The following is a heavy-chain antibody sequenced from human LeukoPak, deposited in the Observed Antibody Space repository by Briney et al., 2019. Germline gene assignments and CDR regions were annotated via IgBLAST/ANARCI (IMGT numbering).Heavy chain of an antibody. Sequence: ASVTVSCKASGYTFTGYYMHWVRQAPGQGLEWMGWINPNSGGTNYAQKFQGWVTMTRDTSISTAYMELSRLRSDDTAVYYCARARITMVRGVRGNWFDPWGQGTLVTVSS. CDR3: ARARITMVRGVRGNWFDP. D-gene: IGHD3-10*01. V-gene: IGHV1-2*04. CDR1: GYTFTGYY. J-gene: IGHJ5*02. CDR2: INPNSGGT.